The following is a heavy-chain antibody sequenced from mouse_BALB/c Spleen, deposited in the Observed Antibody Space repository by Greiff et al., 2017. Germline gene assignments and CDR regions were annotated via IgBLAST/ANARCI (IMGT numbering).Heavy chain of an antibody. D-gene: IGHD2-4*01. CDR3: ARHRDDYAWFAY. Sequence: DVQLVESGGGLVQPGGSLKLSCAASGFTFSSYTMSWVRQTPEKRLEWVAYISNGGGSTYYPDTVKGRFTISRDNAKNTLYLQMSSLKSEDTAMYYCARHRDDYAWFAYWGQGTLVTVSA. V-gene: IGHV5-12-2*01. CDR2: ISNGGGST. J-gene: IGHJ3*01. CDR1: GFTFSSYT.